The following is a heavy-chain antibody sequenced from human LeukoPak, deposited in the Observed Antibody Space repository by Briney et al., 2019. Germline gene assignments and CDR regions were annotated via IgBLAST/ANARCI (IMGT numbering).Heavy chain of an antibody. CDR2: IYWNDDK. CDR3: AHSGSPGYCTSTSCYTYAS. V-gene: IGHV2-5*01. J-gene: IGHJ5*02. CDR1: GFSLSTSGVG. Sequence: SGHTLVNPTQTLTLTCTFSGFSLSTSGVGVGWIRQPPGKALEWLALIYWNDDKRYSPSLKSRLTITKDTSKNQVVLTMTYMDPVDTATYYCAHSGSPGYCTSTSCYTYASWGPGTLVTVSS. D-gene: IGHD2-2*02.